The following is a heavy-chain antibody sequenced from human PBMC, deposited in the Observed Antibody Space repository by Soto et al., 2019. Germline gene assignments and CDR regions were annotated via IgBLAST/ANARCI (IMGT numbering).Heavy chain of an antibody. V-gene: IGHV3-30*18. CDR3: VKVSLWFGEHIRGVYGMDV. D-gene: IGHD3-10*01. Sequence: QVQLVESGGGVVQPGRSLRLSCAASGFTFSSYGMHWVRQAPGKGLEWVAVISYDGSNKYYADSVKGRFTISRDNSKNTLYLQMNSLRVEDTAVYYCVKVSLWFGEHIRGVYGMDVWGQGTTVTVSS. J-gene: IGHJ6*02. CDR2: ISYDGSNK. CDR1: GFTFSSYG.